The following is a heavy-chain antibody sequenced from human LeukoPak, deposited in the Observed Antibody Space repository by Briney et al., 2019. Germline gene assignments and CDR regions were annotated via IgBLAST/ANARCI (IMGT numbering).Heavy chain of an antibody. Sequence: SETLSLTCTVSGGSISSYYWSWIRQPPGKGLEWIGYIYYSGSTNYNPSLKSRVTISVDTSMNQFSLKLSSVTAADTAVYYCARSDKPGYSSSWYFDYWGQGTLVTVSS. CDR2: IYYSGST. V-gene: IGHV4-59*01. D-gene: IGHD6-13*01. J-gene: IGHJ4*02. CDR1: GGSISSYY. CDR3: ARSDKPGYSSSWYFDY.